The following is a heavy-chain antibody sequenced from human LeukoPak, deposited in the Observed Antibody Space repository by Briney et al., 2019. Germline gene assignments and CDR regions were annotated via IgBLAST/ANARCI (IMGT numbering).Heavy chain of an antibody. D-gene: IGHD3-22*01. CDR2: IIPILGIA. V-gene: IGHV1-69*04. J-gene: IGHJ6*02. CDR3: AYYDSSGYSAGMDV. Sequence: SVKVSCKASGGTFSSYAISWVRQAPGQGLEWMGRIIPILGIANYAQKFQGRVTITADKSASTAYMELSSLRSEDTAVYYCAYYDSSGYSAGMDVWGQGTTVTVSS. CDR1: GGTFSSYA.